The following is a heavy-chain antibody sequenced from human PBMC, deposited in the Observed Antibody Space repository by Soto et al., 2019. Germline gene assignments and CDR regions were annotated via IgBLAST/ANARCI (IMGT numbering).Heavy chain of an antibody. V-gene: IGHV4-59*01. J-gene: IGHJ6*02. Sequence: QVQLQESGPGLVKPSETLSLTGTFSGGSISRYYWSWIRQPPGKGLEWIGYIYYSGSTNYNPSLKSRVTISVDTAKNQFSLKLSSVTAADTAVYYCARAYDFWSGTCRYYYYGMDVWGQGTTVTVSS. CDR3: ARAYDFWSGTCRYYYYGMDV. D-gene: IGHD3-3*01. CDR1: GGSISRYY. CDR2: IYYSGST.